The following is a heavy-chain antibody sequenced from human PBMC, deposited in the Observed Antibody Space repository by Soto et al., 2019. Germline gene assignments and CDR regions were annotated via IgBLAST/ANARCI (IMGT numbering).Heavy chain of an antibody. CDR1: GGSFSGYY. CDR2: INHSGST. V-gene: IGHV4-34*01. J-gene: IGHJ6*02. CDR3: AILGLEGQQLGPYYYYGMDV. D-gene: IGHD6-13*01. Sequence: SATLSVTCAVYGGSFSGYYWSWIRQPPGKGLEWIGEINHSGSTNYNPSLKSRVTISVDTSKNQFSLKLSSVTAADTAVYYCAILGLEGQQLGPYYYYGMDVWGQGTTVTVSS.